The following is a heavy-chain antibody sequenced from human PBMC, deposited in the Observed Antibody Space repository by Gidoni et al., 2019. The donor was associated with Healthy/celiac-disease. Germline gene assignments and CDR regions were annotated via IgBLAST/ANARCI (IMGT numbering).Heavy chain of an antibody. V-gene: IGHV4-59*01. J-gene: IGHJ4*02. Sequence: QVQLQESGPGLVKPSETLSLTCTVSGGSISSYYWSWIRQPPGKGLEWIGYIYYSGSTNYNPSLKSRVTISVDTSKNQFSLKLSSVTAADTAVYYCARVEGGYGDYVFGYWGQGTLVTVS. CDR3: ARVEGGYGDYVFGY. CDR1: GGSISSYY. D-gene: IGHD4-17*01. CDR2: IYYSGST.